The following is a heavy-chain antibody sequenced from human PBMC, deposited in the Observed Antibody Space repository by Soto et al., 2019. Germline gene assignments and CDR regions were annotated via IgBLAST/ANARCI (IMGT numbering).Heavy chain of an antibody. Sequence: PGGSLRLSCAASGFTVSSNYMSWVRQAPGKGLEWVSVIYSGGSTYYADSVKGRFTISRDNSKNTLYLQMNSLRAEDTAVYYCARDGLSRSSTHRGPWGQGTLVTVSS. J-gene: IGHJ5*02. CDR2: IYSGGST. CDR3: ARDGLSRSSTHRGP. V-gene: IGHV3-66*01. D-gene: IGHD6-13*01. CDR1: GFTVSSNY.